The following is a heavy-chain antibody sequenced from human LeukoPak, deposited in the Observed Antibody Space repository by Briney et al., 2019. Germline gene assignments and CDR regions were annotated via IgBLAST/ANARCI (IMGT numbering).Heavy chain of an antibody. V-gene: IGHV3-33*01. CDR3: ARDWDYDSSGAYYFDY. J-gene: IGHJ4*02. Sequence: GRSLRLSCAASGFTFSSYGMPWVRQAPGKGLEWVAVIWYDGSNKYYADSVKGRFTISRDNSKNTLYLQMNSLRAEDTAVYYCARDWDYDSSGAYYFDYWGQGTLVTVSS. CDR2: IWYDGSNK. D-gene: IGHD3-22*01. CDR1: GFTFSSYG.